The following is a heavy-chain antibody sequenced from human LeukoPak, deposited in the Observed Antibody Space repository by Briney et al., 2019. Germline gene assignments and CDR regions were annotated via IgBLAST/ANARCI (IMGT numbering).Heavy chain of an antibody. Sequence: GGSLRLSCAASGFTFSGSGIHWVRQASGKGLEWVGRIRNKAYTYATAYSASVKGRFTISRDDLKNTAYLQMNSLKTEDTAIYYCAEGMTTLDYWGQGTLVTVSS. CDR1: GFTFSGSG. J-gene: IGHJ4*02. CDR2: IRNKAYTYAT. CDR3: AEGMTTLDY. V-gene: IGHV3-73*01. D-gene: IGHD4-11*01.